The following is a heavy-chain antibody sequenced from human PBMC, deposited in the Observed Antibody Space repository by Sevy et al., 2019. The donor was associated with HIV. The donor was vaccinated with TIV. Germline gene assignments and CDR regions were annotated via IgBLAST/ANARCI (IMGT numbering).Heavy chain of an antibody. V-gene: IGHV5-51*04. CDR3: ARGARGTIPSYYYYGMDV. D-gene: IGHD1-1*01. Sequence: GESLKISCKGSGYSSGYSFSNYWIGWVRQMPGKGLEWVGIIYPGDSDTRYSPSFKGQVTISADKPISTAYLQWSSLKASDTAMYYCARGARGTIPSYYYYGMDVWGQGTTVTVSS. J-gene: IGHJ6*02. CDR1: GYSFSNYW. CDR2: IYPGDSDT.